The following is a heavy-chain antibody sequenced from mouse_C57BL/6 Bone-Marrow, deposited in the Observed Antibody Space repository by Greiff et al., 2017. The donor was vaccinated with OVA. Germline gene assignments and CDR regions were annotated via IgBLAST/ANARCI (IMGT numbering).Heavy chain of an antibody. CDR2: INPNNGGT. J-gene: IGHJ2*01. CDR3: ARYGSYY. Sequence: VQLQQSGPELVKPGASVKISCKASGYTFTDYYMNWVKQSHGKSLEWIGDINPNNGGTSYNQKFKGKATLTVDKSSSTAYMELRSLTSEDSAVYYCARYGSYYWGQGTTLTVSS. CDR1: GYTFTDYY. D-gene: IGHD1-1*01. V-gene: IGHV1-26*01.